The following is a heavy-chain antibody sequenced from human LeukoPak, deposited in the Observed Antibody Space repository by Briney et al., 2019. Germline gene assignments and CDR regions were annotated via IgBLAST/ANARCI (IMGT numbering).Heavy chain of an antibody. CDR3: ARVWIAAAGTRSHYFDY. D-gene: IGHD6-13*01. CDR1: GGSISSSSYY. V-gene: IGHV4-39*07. CDR2: IYYSGST. Sequence: SETLSLTCTVSGGSISSSSYYWGWIRQPPGKGLEWIGSIYYSGSTYYNPSLKSRVTISVDTSKNQFSLKLSSVTAADTAVYYCARVWIAAAGTRSHYFDYWGQGTLVTVSS. J-gene: IGHJ4*02.